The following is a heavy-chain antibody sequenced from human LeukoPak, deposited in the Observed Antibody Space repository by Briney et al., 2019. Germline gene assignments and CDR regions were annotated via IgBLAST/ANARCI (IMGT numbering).Heavy chain of an antibody. CDR2: IYPGDSDT. Sequence: PGESPKISCKGSGYSFTSYWIGWVRQLPGKGLEWMGIIYPGDSDTRYSPSFQGQVTISADKSISTAYLQWSSLKASDTAIYYCARLGVEMATGDYFDYWGQGTLVTVSS. D-gene: IGHD5-24*01. CDR1: GYSFTSYW. CDR3: ARLGVEMATGDYFDY. J-gene: IGHJ4*02. V-gene: IGHV5-51*01.